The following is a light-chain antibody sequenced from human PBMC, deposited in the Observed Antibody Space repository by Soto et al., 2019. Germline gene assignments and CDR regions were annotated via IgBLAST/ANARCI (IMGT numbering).Light chain of an antibody. CDR2: GAS. CDR3: HQYNNWLRWT. V-gene: IGKV3-15*01. CDR1: QSISSN. Sequence: EIVMTQSPATLSVSPGERATLSCRASQSISSNLAWYQQKPGQSPRLLIYGASTRATGIPARFSGSGSGTEFTLTISSLQSEDFAVYYCHQYNNWLRWTFGQGTTVEIK. J-gene: IGKJ1*01.